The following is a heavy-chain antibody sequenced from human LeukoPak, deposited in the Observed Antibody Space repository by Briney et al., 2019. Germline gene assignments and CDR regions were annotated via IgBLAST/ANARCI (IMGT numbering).Heavy chain of an antibody. D-gene: IGHD2-21*01. Sequence: GGSRRLSCGASGFTFRSYAMHGVRKGPGKGLGWGAVISYDGSNKYYADSVKGRFTISRDNSKNTLYLQMNSLRAEDTAVYYCARDPVGDGWFDPWGQGTLVTVSS. J-gene: IGHJ5*02. CDR1: GFTFRSYA. CDR2: ISYDGSNK. V-gene: IGHV3-30-3*01. CDR3: ARDPVGDGWFDP.